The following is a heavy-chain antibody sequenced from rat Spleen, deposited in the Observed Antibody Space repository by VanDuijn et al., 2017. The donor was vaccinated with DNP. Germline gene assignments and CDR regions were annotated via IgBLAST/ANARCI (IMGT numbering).Heavy chain of an antibody. CDR3: ASGGFDY. D-gene: IGHD4-3*01. J-gene: IGHJ2*01. V-gene: IGHV5-22*01. Sequence: EVQLVESGGGLVQPGRSMKLSCAASGFTFSNYDMAWVRQAPTKGLEWVASISYDGSSTYYPDSVKGRFTISRDNAKSTLYLQMDSLRSEDTASYYCASGGFDYWGQGVMVTVSS. CDR1: GFTFSNYD. CDR2: ISYDGSST.